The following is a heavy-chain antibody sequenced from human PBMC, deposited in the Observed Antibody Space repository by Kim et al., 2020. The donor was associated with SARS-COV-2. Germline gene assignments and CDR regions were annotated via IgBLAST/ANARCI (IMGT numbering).Heavy chain of an antibody. CDR2: IYYSGST. CDR1: CGSISSYY. D-gene: IGHD3-10*01. V-gene: IGHV4-59*01. Sequence: SETLSLTCTVSCGSISSYYWSWIRQPPGKGLEWIGYIYYSGSTNYNPSLKSRVTISVDTSKNQFSLKLSSVTAADTAVYYCASGDYYYGMDVWGQGTTVTVSS. J-gene: IGHJ6*02. CDR3: ASGDYYYGMDV.